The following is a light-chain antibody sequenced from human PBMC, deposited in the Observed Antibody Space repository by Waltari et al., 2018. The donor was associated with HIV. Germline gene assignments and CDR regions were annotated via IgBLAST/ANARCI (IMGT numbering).Light chain of an antibody. CDR1: QSVGNS. CDR2: GAS. CDR3: QQYYAWPPRYT. J-gene: IGKJ2*01. Sequence: EIVLTQSPGSLSVSPGERATLSCRASQSVGNSLAWYQHKPGQAPRRLIYGASTRAAGIPPRFSGSGSGTEFTLTISSLQSEDFAVYYCQQYYAWPPRYTFGQGTKLEIK. V-gene: IGKV3-15*01.